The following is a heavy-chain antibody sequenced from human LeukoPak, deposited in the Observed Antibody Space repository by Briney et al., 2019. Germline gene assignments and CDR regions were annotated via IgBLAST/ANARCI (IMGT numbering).Heavy chain of an antibody. J-gene: IGHJ6*03. CDR1: GYTFTSYA. CDR2: ISYDGSNK. Sequence: SCKASGYTFTSYAMHWVRQAPGKGLEWVAVISYDGSNKYYADSVKGRFTISRDNSKNTLYLQMNSLRAEDTAVYYCARGYTSGWPGVDYMDVWGKGTTVTVSS. V-gene: IGHV3-30*04. CDR3: ARGYTSGWPGVDYMDV. D-gene: IGHD6-19*01.